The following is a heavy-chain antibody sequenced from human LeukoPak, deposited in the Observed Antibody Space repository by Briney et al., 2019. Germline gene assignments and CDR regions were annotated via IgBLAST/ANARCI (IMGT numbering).Heavy chain of an antibody. Sequence: PSETLSLTCTVSGGSISSYYWSWIRQPPGKGLEWIGSIYYTGSTNYNPSLESRVTISVDTSKNQFSLKLSSVTAADTAVYYCARVPTWGWSTGFDCWGQGTLVTVSS. CDR3: ARVPTWGWSTGFDC. V-gene: IGHV4-59*01. D-gene: IGHD7-27*01. CDR2: IYYTGST. J-gene: IGHJ4*02. CDR1: GGSISSYY.